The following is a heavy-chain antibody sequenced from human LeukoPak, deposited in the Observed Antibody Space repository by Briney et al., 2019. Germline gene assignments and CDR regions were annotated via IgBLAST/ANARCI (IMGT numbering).Heavy chain of an antibody. V-gene: IGHV3-30*04. CDR3: ARARWDSSGQHNAFDI. J-gene: IGHJ3*02. Sequence: PGGSLRLSCAASGFTFGSYAMHWVRQAPGKGLEGVAVISYDGSNKYYADSVKGRFTISRDNSKNTLYLQMNSLRAEDTAVYYCARARWDSSGQHNAFDIWGQGTMVTVSS. CDR1: GFTFGSYA. CDR2: ISYDGSNK. D-gene: IGHD3-22*01.